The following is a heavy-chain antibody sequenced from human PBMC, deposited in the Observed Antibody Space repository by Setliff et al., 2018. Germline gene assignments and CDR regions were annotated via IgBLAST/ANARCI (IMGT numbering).Heavy chain of an antibody. Sequence: ASVKVSCKASGYTFTRYGISWVRQAPGQGLEWMGWISAYNGNTNYAQKLQGRVTMTTDTSTSTAYMELRSLRSDDTAVYYCARDYWPYYYGSGSYYMIDYWGQGTLVTVSS. J-gene: IGHJ4*02. CDR3: ARDYWPYYYGSGSYYMIDY. CDR1: GYTFTRYG. V-gene: IGHV1-18*01. CDR2: ISAYNGNT. D-gene: IGHD3-10*01.